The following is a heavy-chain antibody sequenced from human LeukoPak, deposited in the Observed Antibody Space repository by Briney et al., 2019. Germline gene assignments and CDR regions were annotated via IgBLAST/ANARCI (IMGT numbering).Heavy chain of an antibody. CDR3: ASGWNCSGGSCYSGDY. Sequence: SVTVSCKASGGTFSSYAISWVRQAPGQGLEWMGGIIPIFGTANYAQKFQGRVTVTADKSTSTAYMELSSLRSEDTAVYYCASGWNCSGGSCYSGDYWGQGTLVTVSS. V-gene: IGHV1-69*06. CDR2: IIPIFGTA. D-gene: IGHD2-15*01. CDR1: GGTFSSYA. J-gene: IGHJ4*02.